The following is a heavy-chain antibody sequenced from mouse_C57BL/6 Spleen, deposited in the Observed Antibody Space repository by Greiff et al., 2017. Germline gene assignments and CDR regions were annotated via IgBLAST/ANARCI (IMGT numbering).Heavy chain of an antibody. CDR3: ARDGYYYAMDY. CDR2: IDPNSGGT. D-gene: IGHD2-3*01. V-gene: IGHV1-72*01. J-gene: IGHJ4*01. Sequence: QVQLQQPGAELVKPGASVKLSCKASGYTFTSYWMHWVKQRPGRGLERIGRIDPNSGGTKYNEKFKSKATLTVDKPSSTAYMQLSSLTSEDSAVYYCARDGYYYAMDYWGQGTSVTVSS. CDR1: GYTFTSYW.